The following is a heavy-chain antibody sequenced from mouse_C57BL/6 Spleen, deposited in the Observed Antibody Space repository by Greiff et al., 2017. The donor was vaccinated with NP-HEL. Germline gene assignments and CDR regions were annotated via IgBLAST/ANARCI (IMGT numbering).Heavy chain of an antibody. CDR3: TRDRSSGYVPYAMDY. V-gene: IGHV5-9-1*02. Sequence: EVKVVESGEGLVKPGGSLKLSCAASGFTFSSYAMSWVRQTPEKRLEWVAYISSGGDYIYYADTVKGRFTISRDNARNTLYLQMSSLKSEDTAMYYCTRDRSSGYVPYAMDYWGQGTSVTVSS. CDR2: ISSGGDYI. CDR1: GFTFSSYA. D-gene: IGHD3-2*02. J-gene: IGHJ4*01.